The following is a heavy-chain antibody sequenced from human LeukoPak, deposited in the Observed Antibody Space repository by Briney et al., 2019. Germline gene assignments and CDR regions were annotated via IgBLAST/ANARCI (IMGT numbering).Heavy chain of an antibody. V-gene: IGHV7-4-1*02. D-gene: IGHD3-22*01. CDR3: ARDYGRYYDSSGYYLKAFDI. CDR1: GYTFTSYA. CDR2: INTNTENQ. J-gene: IGHJ3*02. Sequence: AASVKVSCKSSGYTFTSYAMNWVRQAPGQGLEWMGWINTNTENQTYAQGFTGRFVFSLDTSVSTAYLQISSLKAEDTAVYYCARDYGRYYDSSGYYLKAFDIWGQGTMVTVSS.